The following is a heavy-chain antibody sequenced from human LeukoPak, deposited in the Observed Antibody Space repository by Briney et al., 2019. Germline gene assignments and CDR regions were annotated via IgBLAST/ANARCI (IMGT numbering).Heavy chain of an antibody. CDR1: GYTFTDYY. Sequence: AASVKVSCKASGYTFTDYYMHWVRQGPGQGLEWMAWINPNTGDTNYSQKFQGRVTMTRDTSLSTAYMDLSRLTSDDTAVYYCARDWPGISLHFDLWGRGTLITVSS. D-gene: IGHD2-15*01. J-gene: IGHJ2*01. V-gene: IGHV1-2*02. CDR2: INPNTGDT. CDR3: ARDWPGISLHFDL.